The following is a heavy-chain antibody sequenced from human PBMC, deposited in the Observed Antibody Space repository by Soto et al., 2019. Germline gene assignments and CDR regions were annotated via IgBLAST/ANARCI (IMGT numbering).Heavy chain of an antibody. V-gene: IGHV4-61*01. CDR1: GGSVSSGSYY. J-gene: IGHJ4*02. CDR3: ASYSSGWYDVSY. Sequence: QVQLQESGPGLVKPSETLSLTCTVSGGSVSSGSYYWSWIRQPPGKELEWIGYIYYSGSTNYNPSLKSRVTISVDTSKNQFSLKLNSVTAADTAVYYCASYSSGWYDVSYWGQGTLVTVSS. CDR2: IYYSGST. D-gene: IGHD6-19*01.